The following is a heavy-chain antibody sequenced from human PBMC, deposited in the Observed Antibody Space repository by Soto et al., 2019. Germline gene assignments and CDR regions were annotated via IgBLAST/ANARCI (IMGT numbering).Heavy chain of an antibody. CDR1: GFTFSSYA. CDR3: AKYGSGFDHPYYDFWSGYYRGDYYYMDV. V-gene: IGHV3-23*01. D-gene: IGHD3-3*01. Sequence: GGSLRLSCAASGFTFSSYAMSWVRQAPGKGLEWVSAISGSGGSTYYADSVKGRFTISRDNSKNTLYLQMNSLRAEDTAVYYCAKYGSGFDHPYYDFWSGYYRGDYYYMDVWGKGTTVTVSS. CDR2: ISGSGGST. J-gene: IGHJ6*03.